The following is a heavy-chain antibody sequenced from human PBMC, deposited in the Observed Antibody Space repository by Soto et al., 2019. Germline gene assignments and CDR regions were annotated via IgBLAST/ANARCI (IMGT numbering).Heavy chain of an antibody. V-gene: IGHV3-7*01. D-gene: IGHD6-6*01. J-gene: IGHJ6*03. CDR3: AREVAARPTTGYYYYMDV. Sequence: GGSLRLSCAASGFTFSSYWMSWVRQAPGKGLEWVANIKQDGSEKYYVDSVKGRFTISRDNAKNSLYLQMNSLRAEDTAVYYCAREVAARPTTGYYYYMDVWGKGTTVTVSS. CDR2: IKQDGSEK. CDR1: GFTFSSYW.